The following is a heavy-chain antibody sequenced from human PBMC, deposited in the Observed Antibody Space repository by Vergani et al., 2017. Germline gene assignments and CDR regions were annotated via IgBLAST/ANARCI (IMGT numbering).Heavy chain of an antibody. J-gene: IGHJ6*04. CDR1: GFTFSSYA. D-gene: IGHD3-3*01. V-gene: IGHV3-64D*06. CDR3: AKGIGQYYDFWSGLMDV. CDR2: ISSNGGST. Sequence: EVQLVESGGGLVQPGGSLRLSCSASGFTFSSYAMHWVRQAPGKGLEYVSAISSNGGSTYYADSVKGRFTISRDNSKNTLYLQMSSLRAEDTAVYYCAKGIGQYYDFWSGLMDVWGKGTTVTVSS.